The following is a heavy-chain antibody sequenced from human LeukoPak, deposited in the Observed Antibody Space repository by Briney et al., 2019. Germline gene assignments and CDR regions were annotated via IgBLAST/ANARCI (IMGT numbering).Heavy chain of an antibody. CDR2: INHSGST. Sequence: SETLSLTCAVYGVSFSGYYWSWIRQPPGKGLEWVGEINHSGSTNYNPSLKSRVTISVDTSKNQFSLKLSSVTAADTAVYYCARIAEMATVNDAFDIWGQGTMVTVSS. CDR1: GVSFSGYY. V-gene: IGHV4-34*01. J-gene: IGHJ3*02. CDR3: ARIAEMATVNDAFDI. D-gene: IGHD5-24*01.